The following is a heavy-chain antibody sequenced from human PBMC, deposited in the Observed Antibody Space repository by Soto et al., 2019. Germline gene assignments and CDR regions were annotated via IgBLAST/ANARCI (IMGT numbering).Heavy chain of an antibody. Sequence: SVKVSCKASGSGFISSGIQWVRQAHGQRLEWIGWIVVASGQTNYAQNFRGRVAITRDTSTATAYIELTGLTSEDTAVYFCSAHRPDIGVGWWVWGQGTKVTVYS. V-gene: IGHV1-58*02. CDR3: SAHRPDIGVGWWV. D-gene: IGHD5-12*01. CDR2: IVVASGQT. J-gene: IGHJ6*02. CDR1: GSGFISSG.